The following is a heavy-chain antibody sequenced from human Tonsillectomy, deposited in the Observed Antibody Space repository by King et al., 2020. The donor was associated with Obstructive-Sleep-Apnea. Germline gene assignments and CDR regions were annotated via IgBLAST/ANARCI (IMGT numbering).Heavy chain of an antibody. CDR2: ISYDGSYK. J-gene: IGHJ4*02. CDR3: AKEHLWFGELLSERQYFDY. CDR1: GFTFSSYG. V-gene: IGHV3-30*18. Sequence: HVQLVESGGGVVQPGRSLRLSCAASGFTFSSYGMHWVRQAPGKGLEWVAVISYDGSYKFYADSVKGRFTISRDNSKNTLYLQMNSLRAEDTAVYYCAKEHLWFGELLSERQYFDYWGQGTLVTVSS. D-gene: IGHD3-10*01.